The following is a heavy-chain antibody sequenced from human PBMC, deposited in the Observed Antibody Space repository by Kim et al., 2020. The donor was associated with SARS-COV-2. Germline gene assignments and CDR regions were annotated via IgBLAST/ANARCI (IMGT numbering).Heavy chain of an antibody. J-gene: IGHJ4*02. CDR2: ISYIGST. CDR1: GGSMNNYF. D-gene: IGHD5-18*01. Sequence: SETLSLTCTVSGGSMNNYFWNWIRQPPGKGLEWIGYISYIGSTDYNPSLKNRVTISVDTSKNQFSLKLSAVTAADTAVYYCARERAMVTDYWGQGTLVAVSS. V-gene: IGHV4-59*01. CDR3: ARERAMVTDY.